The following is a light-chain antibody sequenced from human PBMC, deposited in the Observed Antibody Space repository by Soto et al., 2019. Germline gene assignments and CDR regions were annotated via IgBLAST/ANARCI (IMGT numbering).Light chain of an antibody. CDR3: QQYDNLPLT. CDR2: DAS. V-gene: IGKV1-33*01. CDR1: QDIKNY. J-gene: IGKJ4*01. Sequence: DIQMTESASSLSAAVGYRVTITCQASQDIKNYLNWYQQKSGKGPKLLIYDASDLETGVPSRFTGSGSGTDFTFTINRLQPEDIATYYCQQYDNLPLTFGAGTKVDIK.